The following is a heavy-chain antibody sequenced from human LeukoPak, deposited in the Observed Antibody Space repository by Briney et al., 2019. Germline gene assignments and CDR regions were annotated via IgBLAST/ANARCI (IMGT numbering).Heavy chain of an antibody. J-gene: IGHJ4*02. D-gene: IGHD3-16*01. CDR1: GGSISSGGYS. V-gene: IGHV4-30-2*01. CDR2: IYHSGST. CDR3: ARGGAKSPYYFDY. Sequence: PSETLSLTCAVSGGSISSGGYSWSWNRLPPGKGLEWIGYIYHSGSTYYNPSLKSRVTISVDRSKNQFSLKLSSVTAADTAVYYCARGGAKSPYYFDYWGQGTLVTVSS.